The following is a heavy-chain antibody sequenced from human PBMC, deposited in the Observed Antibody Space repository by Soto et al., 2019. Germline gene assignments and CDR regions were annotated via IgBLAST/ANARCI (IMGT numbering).Heavy chain of an antibody. V-gene: IGHV4-59*01. D-gene: IGHD3-16*01. CDR3: ARDLGDYAEPGYYYYMDV. CDR1: GGYISSYF. J-gene: IGHJ6*03. Sequence: QVQLQESGPGLVKPSETLSLTCSVSGGYISSYFWNWIRQPPGKGLEWIGWIYYSGSTNYNPSLQSRVTISVDTSKNQFSLRLSSVTAADTAIYYCARDLGDYAEPGYYYYMDVWGKGTTVTVSS. CDR2: IYYSGST.